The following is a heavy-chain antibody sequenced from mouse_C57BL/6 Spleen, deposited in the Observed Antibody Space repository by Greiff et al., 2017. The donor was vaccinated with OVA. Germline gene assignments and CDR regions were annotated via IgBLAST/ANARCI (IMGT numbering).Heavy chain of an antibody. CDR1: GYTFTSYW. V-gene: IGHV1-64*01. J-gene: IGHJ1*03. CDR2: IHPNSGST. Sequence: VQLQQPGAELVKPGASVKLSCKASGYTFTSYWMHWVKQRPGQGLEWIGMIHPNSGSTNYNEKFKSKATLTVDKSSSTAYMQLSSLTSEDSAVYYCARDTTVVADYWYFDVWGTGTTVTVSS. CDR3: ARDTTVVADYWYFDV. D-gene: IGHD1-1*01.